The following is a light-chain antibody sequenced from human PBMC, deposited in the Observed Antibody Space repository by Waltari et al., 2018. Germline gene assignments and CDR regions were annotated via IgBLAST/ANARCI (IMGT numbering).Light chain of an antibody. V-gene: IGKV3-20*01. CDR3: QHYVTFPAT. Sequence: EIVLTQSPGTLSLSPGERATLSCRASQSVGKSLSWYQHKPGQAPTLLISDASSRATGIPDRFGGSGSGTVFSLTISRLEPEVFSVYYCQHYVTFPATFGQGTKVEVK. CDR1: QSVGKS. CDR2: DAS. J-gene: IGKJ1*01.